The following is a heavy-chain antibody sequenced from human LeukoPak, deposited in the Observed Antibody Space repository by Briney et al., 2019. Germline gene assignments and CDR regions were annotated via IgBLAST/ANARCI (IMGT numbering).Heavy chain of an antibody. Sequence: GGPRRLSCAAPGFPFDDYAMPWVRRAPGKGLGWVSGSSWNSGRIGFADRGKGRFTISRDKSKNSLYRQMNSLRAEQTALYYCANPGGPVDYWGQGTLVTVSS. J-gene: IGHJ4*02. CDR1: GFPFDDYA. CDR2: SSWNSGRI. CDR3: ANPGGPVDY. V-gene: IGHV3-9*01.